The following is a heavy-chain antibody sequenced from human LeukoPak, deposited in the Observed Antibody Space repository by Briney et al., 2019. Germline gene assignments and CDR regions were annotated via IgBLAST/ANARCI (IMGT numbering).Heavy chain of an antibody. Sequence: GGSLRLSCAASGFTFNTYFMNWVRQAPGKGLEWVSSISSTSTYIYYADSMKGRFTISRDNAKNSLFLQMNNLRAEDTAAYFCARRATTERGHSYGLDFWGQGTLVTVSS. CDR3: ARRATTERGHSYGLDF. CDR2: ISSTSTYI. CDR1: GFTFNTYF. J-gene: IGHJ4*02. D-gene: IGHD5-18*01. V-gene: IGHV3-21*01.